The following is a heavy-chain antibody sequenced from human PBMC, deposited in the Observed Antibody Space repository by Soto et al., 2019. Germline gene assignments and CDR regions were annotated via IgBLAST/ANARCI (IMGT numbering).Heavy chain of an antibody. CDR3: ARSPSQWLVVDY. J-gene: IGHJ4*02. D-gene: IGHD6-19*01. CDR2: IYSGGST. CDR1: GFTVSSNY. Sequence: EVQQVDSGGGLIQPGGSLRLSCAASGFTVSSNYMSWVRQAPGKGLEWVSVIYSGGSTYYADSVKGRFTISRDNSKNTLYLQMNSLRAEDTAVYYCARSPSQWLVVDYWGQGTLVTVSS. V-gene: IGHV3-53*01.